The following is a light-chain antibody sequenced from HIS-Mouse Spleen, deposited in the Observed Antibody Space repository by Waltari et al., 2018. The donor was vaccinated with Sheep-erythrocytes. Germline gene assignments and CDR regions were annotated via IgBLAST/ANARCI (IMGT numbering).Light chain of an antibody. J-gene: IGLJ3*02. V-gene: IGLV2-8*01. CDR3: SSYAGSNNWV. Sequence: QSALTQPPSASGSPGQSVTISCTGPRSAVGGYNYVSWSQQHPGKAPNRMIYEVSKRPSGVPDRFSGSKSGNTASLTVSGLQAEDEADYYCSSYAGSNNWVFGGGTKLTVL. CDR2: EVS. CDR1: RSAVGGYNY.